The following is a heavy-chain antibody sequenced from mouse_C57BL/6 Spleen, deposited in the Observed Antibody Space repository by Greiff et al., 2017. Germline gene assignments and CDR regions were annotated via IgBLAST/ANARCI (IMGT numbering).Heavy chain of an antibody. CDR3: ARCPYGYDDWYFDV. CDR1: GYAFSSSW. D-gene: IGHD2-2*01. J-gene: IGHJ1*03. CDR2: IYPGDGDT. V-gene: IGHV1-82*01. Sequence: QVQLQQSGPELVKPGASVKISCKASGYAFSSSWMNWVKQRPGKGLEWIGRIYPGDGDTNYNGKFKGKASLTADKSSSTAYMQLSSLTSEDSAVYFCARCPYGYDDWYFDVWGTGTTVTVSS.